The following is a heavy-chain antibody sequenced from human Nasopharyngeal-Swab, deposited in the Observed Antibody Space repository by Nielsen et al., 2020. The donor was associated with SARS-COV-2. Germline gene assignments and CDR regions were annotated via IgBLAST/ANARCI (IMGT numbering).Heavy chain of an antibody. CDR3: AREGIVGATKLDY. J-gene: IGHJ4*02. D-gene: IGHD1-26*01. CDR2: IWYDGSNK. Sequence: GESLKISCAASGFTFSNYGIHWVRQAPGKGLKWVAVIWYDGSNKYYADSVKGRFTISRDNSKNTLYLQMNSLRAEDTAVYYCAREGIVGATKLDYWGQGTLVTVSS. V-gene: IGHV3-33*01. CDR1: GFTFSNYG.